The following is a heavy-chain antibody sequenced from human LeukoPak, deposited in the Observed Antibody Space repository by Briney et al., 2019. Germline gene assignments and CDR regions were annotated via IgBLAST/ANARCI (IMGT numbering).Heavy chain of an antibody. CDR2: ISYDGSNK. CDR3: ARGGWELLESHFDY. CDR1: GFTFSSYG. D-gene: IGHD1-26*01. Sequence: GGSLRLSCAASGFTFSSYGMHWVRQAPGKGLEWVAVISYDGSNKYYADSVKGRFTISRDNSKNTLYLQMNSLRAEDTAVYYCARGGWELLESHFDYWGQGTLVTVSS. V-gene: IGHV3-30*03. J-gene: IGHJ4*02.